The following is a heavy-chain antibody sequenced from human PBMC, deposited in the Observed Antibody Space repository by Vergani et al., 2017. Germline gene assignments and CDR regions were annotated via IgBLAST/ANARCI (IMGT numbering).Heavy chain of an antibody. CDR3: ASNIELPFYYYYGMDV. V-gene: IGHV7-4-1*02. Sequence: QVQLVQSGSELKKPGASVKVSCKASGYTFTSYAMNWLRQAPGQGLEWMGWINTNTGNPTYAQGFTGRFVFSLDTSVSTAYLQISSLKAEDTAVYYCASNIELPFYYYYGMDVWGQGTTVTVSS. CDR1: GYTFTSYA. D-gene: IGHD2-8*01. CDR2: INTNTGNP. J-gene: IGHJ6*02.